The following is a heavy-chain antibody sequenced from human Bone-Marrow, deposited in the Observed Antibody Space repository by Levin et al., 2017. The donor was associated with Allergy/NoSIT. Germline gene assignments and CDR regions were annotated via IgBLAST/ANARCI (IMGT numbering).Heavy chain of an antibody. D-gene: IGHD2-8*01. J-gene: IGHJ4*02. CDR3: ARDISSNYFDS. Sequence: GGSLRLSCAASGFIFSDYGMNWVRQAPGKGLEWVAIMWHEGSDKYYADSVKGRFIISKDTSKNTLYLEMTSLRAEDTAVYYCARDISSNYFDSWGQGILVTVSS. CDR2: MWHEGSDK. V-gene: IGHV3-33*01. CDR1: GFIFSDYG.